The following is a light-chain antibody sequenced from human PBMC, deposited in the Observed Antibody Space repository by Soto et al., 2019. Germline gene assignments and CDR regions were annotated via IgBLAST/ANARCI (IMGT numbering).Light chain of an antibody. J-gene: IGKJ1*01. CDR3: LQQNSYPRT. CDR2: AAS. V-gene: IGKV1-17*01. CDR1: QCIRND. Sequence: DSQMTQSPSSLSASVGDRVTITCRASQCIRNDLGWYQQKPGKAPKRLIYAASIVKSGVPSRFSGSGSGTQFPRTISSLQPEDFATYYRLQQNSYPRTFGQAPKMEIK.